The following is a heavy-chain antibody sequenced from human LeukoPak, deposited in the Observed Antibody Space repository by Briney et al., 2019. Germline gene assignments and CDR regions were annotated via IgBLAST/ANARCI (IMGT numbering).Heavy chain of an antibody. Sequence: SVKVSCKASGGTFSSYAISWVRQAPGQGLEWMGGIIPVFGTANYAQKFQGRVTITADESTSTAYMELSSLRSEDTAVYYCASKSPYYDILTPPVHWGQGTLVTVSS. CDR3: ASKSPYYDILTPPVH. CDR1: GGTFSSYA. V-gene: IGHV1-69*01. J-gene: IGHJ4*02. CDR2: IIPVFGTA. D-gene: IGHD3-9*01.